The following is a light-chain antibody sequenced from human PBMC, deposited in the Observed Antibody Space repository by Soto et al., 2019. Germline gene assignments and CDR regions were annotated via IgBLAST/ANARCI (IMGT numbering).Light chain of an antibody. Sequence: ELVMTQSPATLSVSPGEGATLSCRASQSVSSALAWYQQKPGQAPRLLIYGASTRATGIPARFSGSGSGTEFTLTISSLQSEDFAVYYCQQYNNWPPWTFGQGTKVDIK. CDR1: QSVSSA. CDR2: GAS. J-gene: IGKJ1*01. CDR3: QQYNNWPPWT. V-gene: IGKV3-15*01.